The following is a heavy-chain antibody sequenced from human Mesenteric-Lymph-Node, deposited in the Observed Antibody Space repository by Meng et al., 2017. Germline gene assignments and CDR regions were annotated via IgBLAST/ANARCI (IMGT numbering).Heavy chain of an antibody. CDR2: INPSGGST. CDR1: GYTFTSYY. CDR3: ARDAVLLWFGESAFDI. J-gene: IGHJ3*02. V-gene: IGHV1-46*01. Sequence: ASVKVSCKASGYTFTSYYMHWVRQAPGQGLEWMGIINPSGGSTSYAQKFQGRVTMTRDTSTSTVYMELSSLRSEDTAVYYCARDAVLLWFGESAFDIWGQGTMVT. D-gene: IGHD3-10*01.